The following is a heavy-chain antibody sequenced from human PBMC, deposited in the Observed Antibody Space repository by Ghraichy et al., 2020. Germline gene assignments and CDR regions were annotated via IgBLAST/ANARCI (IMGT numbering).Heavy chain of an antibody. J-gene: IGHJ4*02. CDR2: IYYSGST. D-gene: IGHD6-13*01. Sequence: SETLSLTCTVSGGSISSYYWSWIRQPPGKGLEWIGYIYYSGSTNYNPSLKSRVTISVDTSKNQFSLKLSSVTAADTAVYYCARHGRSWDLHFDYWGQGTLVTVSS. V-gene: IGHV4-59*08. CDR1: GGSISSYY. CDR3: ARHGRSWDLHFDY.